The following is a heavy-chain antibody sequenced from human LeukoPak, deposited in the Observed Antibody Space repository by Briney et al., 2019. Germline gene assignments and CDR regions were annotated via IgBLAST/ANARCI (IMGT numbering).Heavy chain of an antibody. D-gene: IGHD3-16*02. CDR2: ISYTGTYI. J-gene: IGHJ4*02. Sequence: PGGSLRLSCSASSFNFKTYNINWVRQTPGKGLEWVSSISYTGTYIYYSDSVKGRFTISRDNAESSVYLELNSLRVDDTAIYYCTGDSGTYRPIDYWGQGTLVTVSS. CDR3: TGDSGTYRPIDY. V-gene: IGHV3-21*01. CDR1: SFNFKTYN.